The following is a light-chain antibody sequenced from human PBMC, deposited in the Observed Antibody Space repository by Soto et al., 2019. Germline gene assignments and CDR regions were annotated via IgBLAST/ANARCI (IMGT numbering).Light chain of an antibody. CDR3: SSYTSSSTYV. J-gene: IGLJ1*01. CDR1: SSDVGGSNG. CDR2: DVS. Sequence: QSVLTQPPSVSGSPGQSVAISCTGTSSDVGGSNGVSWYQQPPGTAPKLIIYDVSNRPSGVPDRFSGSKPGNTASLIISGLQAEDEGDYYCSSYTSSSTYVFGTGTKVTVL. V-gene: IGLV2-18*02.